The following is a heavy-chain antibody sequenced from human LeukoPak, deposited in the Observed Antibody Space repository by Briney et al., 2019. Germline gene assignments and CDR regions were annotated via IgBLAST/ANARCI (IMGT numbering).Heavy chain of an antibody. J-gene: IGHJ6*03. CDR1: GFTFSSYE. D-gene: IGHD1-1*01. V-gene: IGHV3-48*03. CDR3: AREGTGRYYYYYYIDV. Sequence: GGSLRLSCAASGFTFSSYEMNWVRQAPGKGLEWVSYISSSGDTIYYADSVRGRFTISGDNAKNSLYLQMNSLRAEDTAVYFCAREGTGRYYYYYYIDVWGKGTTVTISS. CDR2: ISSSGDTI.